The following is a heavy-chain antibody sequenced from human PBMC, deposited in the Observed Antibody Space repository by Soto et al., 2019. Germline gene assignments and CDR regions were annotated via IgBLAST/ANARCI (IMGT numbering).Heavy chain of an antibody. J-gene: IGHJ4*02. CDR1: GYTFTGYG. Sequence: QAQLVQSGAEVKEPGASVKVSCKASGYTFTGYGITWVRQAPGQGLEWMGWASPLSATTNYAPKFQGRVTMTTDTSTNMAYMELRSLRSDDTAVYYCARGGTAEADFWVQGTLVTVSS. CDR3: ARGGTAEADF. V-gene: IGHV1-18*01. CDR2: ASPLSATT. D-gene: IGHD2-21*02.